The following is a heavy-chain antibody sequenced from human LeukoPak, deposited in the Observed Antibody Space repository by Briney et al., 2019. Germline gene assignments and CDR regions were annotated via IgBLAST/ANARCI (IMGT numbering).Heavy chain of an antibody. V-gene: IGHV1-3*01. CDR2: INAGNGNT. J-gene: IGHJ4*02. Sequence: ASVKVSCKASGYTFTTYAMHWVRQAPGQRLEWMGWINAGNGNTKYSQKFQGRVTITRDTSASTAYMELSSLRSEDTAAYYCTTLDRWGYYFDYWGQGTLVTVSS. D-gene: IGHD7-27*01. CDR1: GYTFTTYA. CDR3: TTLDRWGYYFDY.